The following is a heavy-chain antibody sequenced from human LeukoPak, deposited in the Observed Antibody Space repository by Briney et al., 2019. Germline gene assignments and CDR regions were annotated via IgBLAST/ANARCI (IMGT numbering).Heavy chain of an antibody. CDR2: IYYSGST. V-gene: IGHV4-39*07. Sequence: PSETLSLTCTVSGGSISSYYWGWIRQPPGKGLEWVGSIYYSGSTYYNPSLKSRVTISVDTSKNQFSLKLSSVTAADTAVYYCARGPTYYYDSSGYYRGGFQHWGQGTLVTVSS. D-gene: IGHD3-22*01. J-gene: IGHJ1*01. CDR1: GGSISSYY. CDR3: ARGPTYYYDSSGYYRGGFQH.